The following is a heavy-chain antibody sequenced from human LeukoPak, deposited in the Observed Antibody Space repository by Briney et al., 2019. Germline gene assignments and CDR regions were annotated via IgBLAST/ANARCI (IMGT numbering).Heavy chain of an antibody. CDR2: IKSTTDGGTT. Sequence: TPGGSLRLSCAASGFTFNNAWMNWVRQAPGKGLEWVGRIKSTTDGGTTDYAAPVKGRFTVSRDDSKNTLFLQMNSLRAEDTAVYYCARERPVEMATIGAFDIWGQGTMVTVSS. CDR1: GFTFNNAW. V-gene: IGHV3-15*01. J-gene: IGHJ3*02. CDR3: ARERPVEMATIGAFDI. D-gene: IGHD5-24*01.